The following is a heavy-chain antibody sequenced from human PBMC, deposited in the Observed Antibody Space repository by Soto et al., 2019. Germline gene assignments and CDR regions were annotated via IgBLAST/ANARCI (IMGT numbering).Heavy chain of an antibody. V-gene: IGHV4-34*01. CDR1: GGYFSGYH. Sequence: QVQLQQWGAGLLKPSETLSLTCAVYGGYFSGYHCIWIRQTPGKGLEWIGEIHHNGDTNYSPSLKSRVPISLDTSTNPLSLKMTSVTAADTAVYSCARGPRSTWPMPASWGQGTLVTVSS. D-gene: IGHD2-2*01. J-gene: IGHJ5*02. CDR2: IHHNGDT. CDR3: ARGPRSTWPMPAS.